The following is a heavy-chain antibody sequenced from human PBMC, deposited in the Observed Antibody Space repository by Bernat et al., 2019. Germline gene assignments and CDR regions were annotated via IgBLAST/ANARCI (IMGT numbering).Heavy chain of an antibody. CDR2: IYSGGST. D-gene: IGHD3-16*02. CDR1: GFTVSSNY. J-gene: IGHJ3*02. V-gene: IGHV3-66*01. Sequence: EVQLVESGGGLVQPGGSLRLSCAASGFTVSSNYMSWVRQAPGKGLEWVSVIYSGGSTYYADSVKGRFTISRDNSKNTLYLQMNSLRAEDTAVYYWASYDYIWGSYRLGVDIWGQGTMVTVSS. CDR3: ASYDYIWGSYRLGVDI.